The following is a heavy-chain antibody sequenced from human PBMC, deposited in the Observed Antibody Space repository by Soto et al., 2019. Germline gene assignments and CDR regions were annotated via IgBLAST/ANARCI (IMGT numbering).Heavy chain of an antibody. J-gene: IGHJ6*02. CDR1: GFTFSSYW. CDR2: IDNAGSSV. D-gene: IGHD3-16*01. V-gene: IGHV3-74*01. Sequence: EVQLVESGGGLVQPGGSLRLSCAASGFTFSSYWMHWVRQAPGKGLVWVSRIDNAGSSVRYADSVKGRFTISRDNAKNSLYLQMNSLRAELTALYNRTRVRRPVSRTDVWGQGTTVTVSS. CDR3: TRVRRPVSRTDV.